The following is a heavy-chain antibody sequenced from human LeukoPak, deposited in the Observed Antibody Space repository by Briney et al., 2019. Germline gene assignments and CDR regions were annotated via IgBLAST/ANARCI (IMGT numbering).Heavy chain of an antibody. D-gene: IGHD3-10*01. Sequence: SETLSLTCAVYGGSFNDYYWNWIRQPPGKGLEWIGEINLRGSTTYNPSLKSRVPISLDESKNQFSLKLSSVTAADTAVYYCARGSGNDYYGSGPIDKWFDPWGQGTLVTVSS. CDR1: GGSFNDYY. V-gene: IGHV4-34*01. J-gene: IGHJ5*02. CDR2: INLRGST. CDR3: ARGSGNDYYGSGPIDKWFDP.